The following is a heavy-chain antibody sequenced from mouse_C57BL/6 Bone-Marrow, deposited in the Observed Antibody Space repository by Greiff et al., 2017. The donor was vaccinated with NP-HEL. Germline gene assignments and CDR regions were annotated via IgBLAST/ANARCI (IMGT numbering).Heavy chain of an antibody. J-gene: IGHJ1*03. CDR2: INPDSSTI. D-gene: IGHD1-1*01. Sequence: DVMLVESGGGLVQPGGSLKLSCAASGIDFSRYWMSWVRRAPGKGLEWIGEINPDSSTINYAPSLKDKFIISRDNAKNTLYLQMSKVRSEDTALYYCAIPYYYGSSYGYFDVWGTGTTVTVSS. V-gene: IGHV4-1*01. CDR3: AIPYYYGSSYGYFDV. CDR1: GIDFSRYW.